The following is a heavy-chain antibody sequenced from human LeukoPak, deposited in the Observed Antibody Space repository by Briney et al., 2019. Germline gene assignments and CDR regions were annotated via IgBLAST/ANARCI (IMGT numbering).Heavy chain of an antibody. Sequence: SGTLSLTCAVSGGSISSSNWWSWFRQPPGKGLEWIGEIYHSGSTNYNPSLKSRVTISVDKSKNQFSLKLSSVTAADTAVYYCARGTHDYGDYVSLSWYFDLWGRGTLVTVSS. CDR3: ARGTHDYGDYVSLSWYFDL. V-gene: IGHV4-4*02. J-gene: IGHJ2*01. D-gene: IGHD4-17*01. CDR1: GGSISSSNW. CDR2: IYHSGST.